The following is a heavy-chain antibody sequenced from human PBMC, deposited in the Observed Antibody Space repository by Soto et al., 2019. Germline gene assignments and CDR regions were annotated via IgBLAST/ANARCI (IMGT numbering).Heavy chain of an antibody. CDR2: INPNSGGT. CDR3: AREPATAKPEGVDF. V-gene: IGHV1-2*02. D-gene: IGHD1-1*01. J-gene: IGHJ4*02. Sequence: VASVKVSCKASGYTFSDYYIHWVRQAPGQGLEWMGWINPNSGGTKYAPKFQGGVTMTRDTSITTAYMELSGLRSGDTAVYYCAREPATAKPEGVDFWGQGTLVTVSS. CDR1: GYTFSDYY.